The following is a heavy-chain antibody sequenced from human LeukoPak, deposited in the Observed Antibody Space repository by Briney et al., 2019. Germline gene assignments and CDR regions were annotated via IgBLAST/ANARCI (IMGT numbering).Heavy chain of an antibody. D-gene: IGHD3-16*01. CDR2: INHNGNVN. CDR1: GFTFSSYW. J-gene: IGHJ6*02. V-gene: IGHV3-7*03. CDR3: ARGGGLDV. Sequence: GSLRLSCAASGFTFSSYWMNWARQAPGKGLEWVASINHNGNVNYYVDSVKGRFAISRDNAKNSLYLQMSNLRAEDTAVYFCARGGGLDVWGQGATVTVSS.